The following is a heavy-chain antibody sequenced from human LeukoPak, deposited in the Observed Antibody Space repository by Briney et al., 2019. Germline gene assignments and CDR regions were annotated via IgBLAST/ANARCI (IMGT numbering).Heavy chain of an antibody. CDR3: ARDRTYYYDSSGSGGDGY. J-gene: IGHJ4*02. Sequence: PGGSLRLSCAASGFTFSDYYMSWIRQAPGEGLEWVSYISSSGSTIYYADSVKGRFTISRDNAKNSLYLQMNSLRAEDTAVYYCARDRTYYYDSSGSGGDGYWGQGTLVTVSS. D-gene: IGHD3-22*01. V-gene: IGHV3-11*01. CDR1: GFTFSDYY. CDR2: ISSSGSTI.